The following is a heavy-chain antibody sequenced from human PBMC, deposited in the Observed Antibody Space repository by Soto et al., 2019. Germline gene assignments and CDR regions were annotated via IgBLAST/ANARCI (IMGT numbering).Heavy chain of an antibody. CDR2: IWYDGSNK. Sequence: PGGSLRLSCAASGFTFSSYGMHWVRQAPGKGLEWVAVIWYDGSNKYYADSVKGRFTISRDNSKNTLYLQMNSLRAEDTAVYYCARXSSNAIFGVLTEYYFDYWGQGTLVTVSS. CDR3: ARXSSNAIFGVLTEYYFDY. J-gene: IGHJ4*02. CDR1: GFTFSSYG. D-gene: IGHD3-3*01. V-gene: IGHV3-33*01.